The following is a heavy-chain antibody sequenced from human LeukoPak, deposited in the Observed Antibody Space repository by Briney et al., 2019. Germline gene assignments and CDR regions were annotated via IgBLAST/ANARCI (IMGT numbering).Heavy chain of an antibody. Sequence: ASVKVSCKASGYTFTSYGINWVRQAPGQGLEWMGWISAYNGNTNYAQKVQGRVTMTTDTSTSTAYMELRSLRSDDTAVYHCARWDRSAAATFDYWGQGTPVAVSS. V-gene: IGHV1-18*01. D-gene: IGHD6-13*01. J-gene: IGHJ4*02. CDR1: GYTFTSYG. CDR3: ARWDRSAAATFDY. CDR2: ISAYNGNT.